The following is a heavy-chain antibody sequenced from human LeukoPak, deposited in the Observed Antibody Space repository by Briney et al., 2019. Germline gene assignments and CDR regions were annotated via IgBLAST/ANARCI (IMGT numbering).Heavy chain of an antibody. CDR3: TSVYLGDNGDY. D-gene: IGHD3-10*01. Sequence: PGGSLRLSCAASGLRFSQQWMNWVRQAPGKGLEWVANISPDATGKSYVDSVKGRFTISRDNVKNSVSLQMNSLRAEDTAVYYCTSVYLGDNGDYWGQGTVVTVSS. V-gene: IGHV3-7*01. CDR2: ISPDATGK. CDR1: GLRFSQQW. J-gene: IGHJ4*02.